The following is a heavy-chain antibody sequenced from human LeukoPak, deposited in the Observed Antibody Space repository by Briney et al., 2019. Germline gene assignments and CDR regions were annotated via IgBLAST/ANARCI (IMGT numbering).Heavy chain of an antibody. V-gene: IGHV1-69*13. CDR3: ARGGIQLWSFDY. CDR2: IIPIFGTA. J-gene: IGHJ4*02. D-gene: IGHD5-18*01. CDR1: GGTFSSYA. Sequence: ASVKVSCKASGGTFSSYAISWVRQAPGQGLEWMGGIIPIFGTANYAQKFQGRVTITADESTSTAYMELSSLRSEDTAVYYCARGGIQLWSFDYWGQGTLVTVSS.